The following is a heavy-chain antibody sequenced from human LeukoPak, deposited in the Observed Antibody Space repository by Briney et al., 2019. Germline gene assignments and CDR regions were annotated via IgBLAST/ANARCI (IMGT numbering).Heavy chain of an antibody. J-gene: IGHJ4*02. CDR1: GYSFTSYW. Sequence: GESLKISCKGSGYSFTSYWIGWVRQMPGKGLEWMGIIYPGDSDTRYSPSFQGQVTISADKSISTAYLQWSSLKASDTAMYYCARRADCSGGNCYPYYFDYWGQGTLVTVSS. V-gene: IGHV5-51*01. D-gene: IGHD2-15*01. CDR3: ARRADCSGGNCYPYYFDY. CDR2: IYPGDSDT.